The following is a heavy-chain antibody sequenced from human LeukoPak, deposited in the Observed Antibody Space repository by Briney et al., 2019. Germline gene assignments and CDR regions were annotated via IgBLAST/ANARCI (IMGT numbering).Heavy chain of an antibody. J-gene: IGHJ4*02. CDR3: ARDKRRYSGYDYGVYFDY. CDR2: IYFSGST. D-gene: IGHD5-12*01. V-gene: IGHV4-59*01. CDR1: GGSISSYY. Sequence: SETLSLTCTVSGGSISSYYWNWIRRPPGKGLEWIGYIYFSGSTNYNPSLKSRVTISVDTSKNQFSLKLSSVTAADTAVYYCARDKRRYSGYDYGVYFDYWGQGTLVTVSS.